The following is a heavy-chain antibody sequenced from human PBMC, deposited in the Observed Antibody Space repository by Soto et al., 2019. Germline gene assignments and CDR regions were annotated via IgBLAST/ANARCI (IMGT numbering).Heavy chain of an antibody. Sequence: SETLSLTCTVSGGSINSGDYYWSWIRQPPGKGLEWIGYIYYSGSTYYNPSLKSRVTISVDTSKNQFSLKLSSVTAADTAVYYCASEIPHYDILTGPPLYGMDVWGQGTTVT. CDR1: GGSINSGDYY. D-gene: IGHD3-9*01. CDR3: ASEIPHYDILTGPPLYGMDV. J-gene: IGHJ6*02. V-gene: IGHV4-30-4*01. CDR2: IYYSGST.